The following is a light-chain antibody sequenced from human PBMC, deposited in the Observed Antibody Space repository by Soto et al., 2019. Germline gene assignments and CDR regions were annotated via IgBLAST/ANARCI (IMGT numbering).Light chain of an antibody. CDR1: QGIITY. V-gene: IGKV1-39*01. Sequence: DIQMTQSPSSLSASVGDTVIITCRASQGIITYLNWYHQRPGKAPKLLIYAASSLQSGVPSRFSGSGSGTDFTLTISSLHPEDFATYYCQQSYSTPPTFGQGTKVEIK. CDR2: AAS. J-gene: IGKJ2*01. CDR3: QQSYSTPPT.